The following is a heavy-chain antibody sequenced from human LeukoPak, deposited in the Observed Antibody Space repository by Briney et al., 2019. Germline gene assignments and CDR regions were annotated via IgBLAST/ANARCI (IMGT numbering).Heavy chain of an antibody. CDR1: GYTFTSYY. Sequence: ASVKVSCKSSGYTFTSYYMHWVRQAPGQGHEGMGIINPSGGSTSYAQKFQGRVTMTRDTSTSTVYMELSSLRSEDTAVYYCASSESGYDPSFDYWGQGTLVTVSS. CDR3: ASSESGYDPSFDY. D-gene: IGHD5-12*01. V-gene: IGHV1-46*01. CDR2: INPSGGST. J-gene: IGHJ4*02.